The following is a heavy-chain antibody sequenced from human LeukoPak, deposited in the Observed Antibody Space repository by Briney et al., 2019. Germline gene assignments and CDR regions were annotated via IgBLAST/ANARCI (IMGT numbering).Heavy chain of an antibody. J-gene: IGHJ4*02. CDR1: GFTFSSYW. V-gene: IGHV3-7*01. D-gene: IGHD2-15*01. CDR3: ARDLSGPSLY. CDR2: IKPDGNEK. Sequence: GGSLRLSCAASGFTFSSYWMSWLRQAPGKGLEWVANIKPDGNEKYFVDSVKGRFTISRDNAENSLYLQMNSLGAEDTAVYYCARDLSGPSLYWGQGTLVTVSS.